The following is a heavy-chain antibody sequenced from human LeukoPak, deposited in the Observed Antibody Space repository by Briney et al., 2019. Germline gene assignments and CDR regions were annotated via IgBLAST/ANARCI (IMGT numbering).Heavy chain of an antibody. CDR3: ARDSSGYRRLDY. J-gene: IGHJ4*02. Sequence: PSETLSLTCAVSGGSISSGGYSWSWIRQPPGKGLEWIGYIYHSGGTYYNPSLKSRVTISVDRSKNQFSLKLSSVTAADTAVYYCARDSSGYRRLDYWGQGTLVTVSS. V-gene: IGHV4-30-2*01. CDR1: GGSISSGGYS. CDR2: IYHSGGT. D-gene: IGHD3-22*01.